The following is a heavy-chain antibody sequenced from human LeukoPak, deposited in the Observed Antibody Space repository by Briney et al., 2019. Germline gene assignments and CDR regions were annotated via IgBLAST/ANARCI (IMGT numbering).Heavy chain of an antibody. CDR2: IYSDGST. J-gene: IGHJ4*02. Sequence: GGSLRLSCAVSGFTVSSNYISWVRQAPGKGLEWASIIYSDGSTFYADSVKGRFTISRDNSKNTLYLQMHSLRADDTAIYYCARATYSTTWGIGDFDDWGQGTLVTVSS. D-gene: IGHD2-2*01. CDR1: GFTVSSNY. V-gene: IGHV3-53*01. CDR3: ARATYSTTWGIGDFDD.